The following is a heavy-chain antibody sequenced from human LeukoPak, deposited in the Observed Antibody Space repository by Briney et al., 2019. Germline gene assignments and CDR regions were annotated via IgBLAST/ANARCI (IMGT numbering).Heavy chain of an antibody. V-gene: IGHV4-34*01. CDR2: INHSGST. CDR3: ARADCSSTSCSYWYFDL. Sequence: SETLSLTCDVYGGSFSGYYWSWIRRPPGKGLEWIGEINHSGSTNYNPSLKSRVTISVDTSKNQFSLKLSSVTAADTAVYYCARADCSSTSCSYWYFDLWGRGTLVTVSS. J-gene: IGHJ2*01. CDR1: GGSFSGYY. D-gene: IGHD2-2*01.